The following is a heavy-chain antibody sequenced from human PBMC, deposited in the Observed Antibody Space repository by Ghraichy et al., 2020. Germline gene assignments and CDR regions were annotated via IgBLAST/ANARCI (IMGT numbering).Heavy chain of an antibody. CDR1: GGSINSYY. Sequence: SETLSLTCTVSGGSINSYYWSWIRQPPGKGLEWIGYTYFTGSTNYNPSLKSRVTISLDTSTKQFSLKLRSVTAADTAVYYCARRVAYCGGDCHFFEFWGQGTLVAVSS. J-gene: IGHJ4*02. V-gene: IGHV4-59*08. D-gene: IGHD2-21*01. CDR2: TYFTGST. CDR3: ARRVAYCGGDCHFFEF.